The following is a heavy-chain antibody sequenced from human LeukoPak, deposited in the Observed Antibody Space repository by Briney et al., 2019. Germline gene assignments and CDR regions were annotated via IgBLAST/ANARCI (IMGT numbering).Heavy chain of an antibody. V-gene: IGHV1-18*01. CDR3: ARDERYYYGSSGPGAVDY. J-gene: IGHJ4*02. D-gene: IGHD3-22*01. CDR1: GYTFTSYG. Sequence: ASVKVSCKASGYTFTSYGISWVRQAPGQGLEWMGWISAYNGNTNYAQKLQGRVTMTTDTSTSTAYMELRSLRSDDTAVYYCARDERYYYGSSGPGAVDYWGQGTLVTVSS. CDR2: ISAYNGNT.